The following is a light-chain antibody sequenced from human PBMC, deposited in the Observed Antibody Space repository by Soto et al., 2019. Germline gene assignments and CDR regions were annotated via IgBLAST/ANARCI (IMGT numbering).Light chain of an antibody. Sequence: QAVVTQEPSLTMSPGGTVTLTCAYSTGAVSSDHWPYWFQQKPGQAPRTLIYDISSKHSWTPARFSGSLVGGKAALSLSGAQPEDKADYYCLLSYSGAWAFGGGTKLTVL. J-gene: IGLJ3*02. CDR3: LLSYSGAWA. CDR2: DIS. V-gene: IGLV7-46*01. CDR1: TGAVSSDHW.